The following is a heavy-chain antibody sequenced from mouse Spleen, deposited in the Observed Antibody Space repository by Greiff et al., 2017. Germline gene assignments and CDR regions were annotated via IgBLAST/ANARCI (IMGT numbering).Heavy chain of an antibody. V-gene: IGHV5-17*01. CDR3: ARGAYYDAWFAY. CDR1: GFTFSDYG. Sequence: EVKLMASGGGLVKPGGSLKLSCAASGFTFSDYGMHWVRQAPEKGLEWVAYISSGSSTIYYADTVKGRFTISRDNAKNTLFLQMTSLRSEDTAMYYCARGAYYDAWFAYWGQGTLVTVSA. J-gene: IGHJ3*01. CDR2: ISSGSSTI. D-gene: IGHD2-4*01.